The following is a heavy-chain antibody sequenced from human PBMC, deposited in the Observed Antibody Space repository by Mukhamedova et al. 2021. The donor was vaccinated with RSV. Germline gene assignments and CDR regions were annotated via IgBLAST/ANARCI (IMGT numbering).Heavy chain of an antibody. CDR2: MGTAGDT. CDR3: AREYGDPTSYWYYGMDV. V-gene: IGHV3-13*01. J-gene: IGHJ6*02. D-gene: IGHD4-17*01. Sequence: MGTAGDTYYPGSVKGRFTISRENAKNSLYLQMNSLRAGDTAVYYCAREYGDPTSYWYYGMDVWGQGTTVTVSS.